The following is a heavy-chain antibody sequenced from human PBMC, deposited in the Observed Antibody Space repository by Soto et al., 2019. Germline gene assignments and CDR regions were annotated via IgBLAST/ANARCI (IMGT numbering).Heavy chain of an antibody. V-gene: IGHV1-18*01. D-gene: IGHD2-21*02. CDR3: ARVSTVVTPAHYYYGMDV. CDR2: ISAYNGNT. J-gene: IGHJ6*02. CDR1: GYTFTSYG. Sequence: ASVKVSCKASGYTFTSYGISWVRQAPGQGLEWMGWISAYNGNTNYAQKLQGRVTMTTDTSTSTAYMELRSLRSDDTAVYYCARVSTVVTPAHYYYGMDVWGQGTTVTVSS.